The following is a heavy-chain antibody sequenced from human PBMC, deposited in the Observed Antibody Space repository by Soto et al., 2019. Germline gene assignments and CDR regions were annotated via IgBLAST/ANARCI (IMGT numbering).Heavy chain of an antibody. CDR1: GYTFITYG. CDR2: ISTYNGNT. Sequence: QVQLVQSGAEVKKPGASVKVTCKASGYTFITYGVSWVRQAPGQGLDWLGWISTYNGNTRYAVRAQGKVTMTAHTTTNTAYMELRNLRSDDTSVYYCAEGPTDYYDNSANYLLDYWGQGTLVTVSS. CDR3: AEGPTDYYDNSANYLLDY. J-gene: IGHJ4*02. V-gene: IGHV1-18*01. D-gene: IGHD3-22*01.